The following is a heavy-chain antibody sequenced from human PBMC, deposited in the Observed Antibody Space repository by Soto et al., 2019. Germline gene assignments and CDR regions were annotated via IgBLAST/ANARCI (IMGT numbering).Heavy chain of an antibody. CDR3: ARDRGVGYCSGGSCADYYYYGMDV. V-gene: IGHV4-30-4*01. D-gene: IGHD2-15*01. Sequence: ASETLSLTCTVSGGSISSGDYYWSWIRQPPGKGLEWIGYIYYSGSTYYNPSLKSRVTISVDTSKNQFSLKLSSVTAADTAVYYCARDRGVGYCSGGSCADYYYYGMDVWGQGTTVTVSS. J-gene: IGHJ6*02. CDR1: GGSISSGDYY. CDR2: IYYSGST.